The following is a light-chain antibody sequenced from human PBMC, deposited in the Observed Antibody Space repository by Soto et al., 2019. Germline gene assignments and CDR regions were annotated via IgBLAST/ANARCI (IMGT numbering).Light chain of an antibody. V-gene: IGKV1-17*01. J-gene: IGKJ3*01. CDR3: LQHNSYPFT. Sequence: IQMTQSPSSLSASVGDRVTITCRASQGIRNDLGWYQQKPGKAPKRLIYAAFSLESGVPSRFSVSGSGTQFTLTISSLQPEDFPTNNGLQHNSYPFTFGPGTKVDIE. CDR2: AAF. CDR1: QGIRND.